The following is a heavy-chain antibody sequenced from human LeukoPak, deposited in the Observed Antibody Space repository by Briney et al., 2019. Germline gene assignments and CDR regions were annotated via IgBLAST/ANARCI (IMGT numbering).Heavy chain of an antibody. CDR3: ARYRWEVKYSSGWYADY. J-gene: IGHJ4*02. V-gene: IGHV4-59*01. CDR1: GGSISSYY. D-gene: IGHD6-19*01. Sequence: SETLSLTCTVSGGSISSYYWSWIRQPPGKGLEWIGYIYYSGSANYNPSLKSRVTISVDTSKNQFSLKLNSVTAADTAVYYCARYRWEVKYSSGWYADYWGQGTLVTVSS. CDR2: IYYSGSA.